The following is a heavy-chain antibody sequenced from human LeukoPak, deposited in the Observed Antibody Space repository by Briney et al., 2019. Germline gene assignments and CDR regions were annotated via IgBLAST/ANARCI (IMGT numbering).Heavy chain of an antibody. CDR3: ARLRWWFAFDAFDI. CDR1: GFTFSSYE. J-gene: IGHJ3*02. V-gene: IGHV3-7*01. CDR2: IKQDGSEK. D-gene: IGHD2-21*01. Sequence: HTGGSLRLSCAASGFTFSSYEMNWVRQAPGKGLEWVANIKQDGSEKYYVDSVKGRFTISRDNAKNSLYLQMNSLRAEDTAVYYCARLRWWFAFDAFDIWGQGTMVTVSS.